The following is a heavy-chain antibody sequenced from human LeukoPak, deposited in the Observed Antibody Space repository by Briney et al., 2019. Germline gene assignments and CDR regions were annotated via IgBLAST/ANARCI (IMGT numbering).Heavy chain of an antibody. D-gene: IGHD3-3*01. J-gene: IGHJ4*02. V-gene: IGHV4-34*01. Sequence: KTSETLSLTCAVYGGAFSGYYWSWIRQPPGKGLEWIGEINHSGSTNYNPSLKSRVTISVDTSKNQFSLKLSSVTAADTAVYYCARRLWDFWSGSYFDYWGQGTRVTVSS. CDR2: INHSGST. CDR1: GGAFSGYY. CDR3: ARRLWDFWSGSYFDY.